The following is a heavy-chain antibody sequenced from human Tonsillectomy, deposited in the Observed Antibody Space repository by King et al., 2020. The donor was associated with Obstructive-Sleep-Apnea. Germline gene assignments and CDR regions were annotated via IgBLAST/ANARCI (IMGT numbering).Heavy chain of an antibody. J-gene: IGHJ4*02. Sequence: VQLVESGGGLVQPGGSLKLSCEASGFTFSGSTMHWVRQASGKGLEWVGRIRTKPNSYATVYAASVKGRLTISRDDSNNTAYLEMTSLKTEDTAVYYCSALSVNSSWYPYWGQGTLVTVSS. CDR2: IRTKPNSYAT. D-gene: IGHD6-13*01. V-gene: IGHV3-73*01. CDR1: GFTFSGST. CDR3: SALSVNSSWYPY.